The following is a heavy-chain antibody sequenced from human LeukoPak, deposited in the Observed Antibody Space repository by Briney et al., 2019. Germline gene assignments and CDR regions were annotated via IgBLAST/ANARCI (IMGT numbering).Heavy chain of an antibody. CDR1: GYSFTGYW. CDR2: IDPSDSYT. J-gene: IGHJ4*02. Sequence: GESLKISCKGSGYSFTGYWFSWVRQMPGKGLEWMGRIDPSDSYTNFSPSFQGHVTISADKSISTAYLQWSSLKASDTAMYYCARLDYGDDFDYWGQGTLVTVSS. CDR3: ARLDYGDDFDY. D-gene: IGHD4-17*01. V-gene: IGHV5-10-1*01.